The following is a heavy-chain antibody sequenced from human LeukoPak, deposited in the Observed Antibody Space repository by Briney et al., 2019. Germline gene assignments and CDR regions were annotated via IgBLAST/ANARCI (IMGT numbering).Heavy chain of an antibody. CDR1: GFTFNNYD. V-gene: IGHV3-23*01. Sequence: PGGSLRLSCVASGFTFNNYDMSWVRLAPGKGLQWVSLISYSGGATYYADSVKGRFTISRDNSKNTVYLQMNSLRAEDTGVYYCAKDRVSGSYDYWGQGTLVTVSS. J-gene: IGHJ4*02. CDR2: ISYSGGAT. CDR3: AKDRVSGSYDY. D-gene: IGHD3-16*01.